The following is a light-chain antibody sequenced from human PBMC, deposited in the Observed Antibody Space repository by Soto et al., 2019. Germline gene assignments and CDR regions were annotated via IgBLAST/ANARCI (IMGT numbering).Light chain of an antibody. CDR3: QKRSNSPSIT. J-gene: IGKJ5*01. Sequence: EIVLTQSPATLSLPPGERATLSCRASQSVSSYLAWYQQKPGQAPRLLIYDASNRATGIPARFSGSGSGTDFTLTISSLEPEDFAVYYCQKRSNSPSITFGQGTRLEIK. CDR1: QSVSSY. V-gene: IGKV3-11*01. CDR2: DAS.